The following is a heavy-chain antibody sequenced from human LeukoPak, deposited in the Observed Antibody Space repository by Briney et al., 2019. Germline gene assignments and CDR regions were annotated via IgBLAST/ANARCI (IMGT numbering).Heavy chain of an antibody. Sequence: SETLSLTCTVSGGSISSYYWSWIRQPRGKGLEWIGYIYYSGSTNYNPSLKSRVTISVDTSKNQFSLKLSSVTAADTAVYYCARDKASATKNYYMDVWGKGTTVTVSS. D-gene: IGHD3-3*01. CDR3: ARDKASATKNYYMDV. J-gene: IGHJ6*03. CDR2: IYYSGST. CDR1: GGSISSYY. V-gene: IGHV4-59*01.